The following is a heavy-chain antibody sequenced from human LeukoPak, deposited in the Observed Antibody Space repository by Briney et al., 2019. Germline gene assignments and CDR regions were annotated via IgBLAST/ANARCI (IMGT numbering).Heavy chain of an antibody. CDR1: GSSSSRYW. CDR3: ASLDTAMSPLFG. J-gene: IGHJ4*02. CDR2: IKQDGSEK. Sequence: PGGSLRLSCVVSGSSSSRYWISCVRQAPGKGLEWVANIKQDGSEKYYVDSVKGRFTISRDNAKNSLYLQMNSLRAEDTAVYYCASLDTAMSPLFGWGQGTLVTVSS. D-gene: IGHD5-18*01. V-gene: IGHV3-7*01.